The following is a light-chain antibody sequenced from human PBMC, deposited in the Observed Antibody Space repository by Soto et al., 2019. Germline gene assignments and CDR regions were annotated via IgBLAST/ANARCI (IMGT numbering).Light chain of an antibody. CDR3: QQSYSTPPT. Sequence: DIQMTQSTSSLSASVGDRVTITCRASQSISSYLNWYQQKPGKAPKLLIYAASSLQSGVPSRFSGSGSGTDFTLTIRSLNPEDFTTYYCQQSYSTPPTFGGATNVEIK. CDR1: QSISSY. V-gene: IGKV1-39*01. CDR2: AAS. J-gene: IGKJ4*01.